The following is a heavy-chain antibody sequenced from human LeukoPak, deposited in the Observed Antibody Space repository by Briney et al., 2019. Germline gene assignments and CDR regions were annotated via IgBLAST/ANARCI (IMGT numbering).Heavy chain of an antibody. D-gene: IGHD4-23*01. J-gene: IGHJ4*02. V-gene: IGHV3-21*01. CDR3: ARDQPAVNDY. CDR1: GFTVSSNY. CDR2: ISSSSSYI. Sequence: GSLRLSCAASGFTVSSNYMSWVRQAPGKGLEWVSSISSSSSYIYYADSVKGRFTISRDNAKNSLYLQMNSLRAEDTAVYYCARDQPAVNDYWGQGTLVTVSS.